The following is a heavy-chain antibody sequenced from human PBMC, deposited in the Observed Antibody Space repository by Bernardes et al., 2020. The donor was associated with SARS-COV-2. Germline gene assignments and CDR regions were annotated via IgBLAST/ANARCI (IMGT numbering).Heavy chain of an antibody. J-gene: IGHJ4*02. CDR2: ITPSGGGTT. Sequence: ASVKVSCKASGYTFTTYYMHWVRQAPGQGLEWMGIITPSGGGTTKYAQKFQGRVTLTRDTSTSTVYMELSSLRSDDTAVYYCARGNMVVTTYYFDSWGQGTQLTVSS. CDR3: ARGNMVVTTYYFDS. V-gene: IGHV1-46*01. D-gene: IGHD2-15*01. CDR1: GYTFTTYY.